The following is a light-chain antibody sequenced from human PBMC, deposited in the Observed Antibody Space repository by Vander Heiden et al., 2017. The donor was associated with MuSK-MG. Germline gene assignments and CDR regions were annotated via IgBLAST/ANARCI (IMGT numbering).Light chain of an antibody. CDR1: QSVSSTY. Sequence: EIVLTNSPGPRYLYSGERATLSCRASQSVSSTYISWYQQKPGQAPRLLIYGASGRVTGIPDRFSGSASGTDFTLSMRILDAEDFAVYYCQLDVGSPRTSGQGTRVETK. V-gene: IGKV3-20*01. CDR2: GAS. CDR3: QLDVGSPRT. J-gene: IGKJ1*01.